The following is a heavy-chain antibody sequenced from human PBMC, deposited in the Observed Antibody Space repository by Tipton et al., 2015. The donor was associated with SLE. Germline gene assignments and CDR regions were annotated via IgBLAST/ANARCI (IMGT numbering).Heavy chain of an antibody. V-gene: IGHV3-30*02. CDR1: GFTFSSYG. CDR2: IRYDGSEK. CDR3: AKDGMLEFSGSHHLDY. D-gene: IGHD1-26*01. Sequence: SLRLSCAASGFTFSSYGMYWVRQAPGKGLEWVAFIRYDGSEKYYADSVKGRFTISRDNSRNRLHLQMNSLRAEDTAVYYCAKDGMLEFSGSHHLDYWGQGTLVTVPS. J-gene: IGHJ4*02.